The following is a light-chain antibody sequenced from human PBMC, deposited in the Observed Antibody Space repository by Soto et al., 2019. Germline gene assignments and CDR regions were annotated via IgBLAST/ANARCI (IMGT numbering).Light chain of an antibody. J-gene: IGKJ3*01. V-gene: IGKV3-11*01. Sequence: EIVLTQSPATLSLSPGERATLSCRASQSVRTSLAWYQQKPDQARRLLIYDASNRATGIPARFSGSGSGTDFTLTISRLEPEDFAVYYCQQRSDWPVTFGPGTKVDNK. CDR2: DAS. CDR3: QQRSDWPVT. CDR1: QSVRTS.